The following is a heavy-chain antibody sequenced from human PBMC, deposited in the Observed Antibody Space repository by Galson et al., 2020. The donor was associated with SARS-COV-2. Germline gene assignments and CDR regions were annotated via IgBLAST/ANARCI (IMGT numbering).Heavy chain of an antibody. CDR1: GFIFNNFA. V-gene: IGHV3-30*10. D-gene: IGHD3-3*01. CDR2: ISYDGIQN. J-gene: IGHJ4*03. Sequence: GGSLRLSCAGSGFIFNNFAMHWVRQAPGKGLEWVAFISYDGIQNYSTESVKGRFSITRDSSRDTLYLQMNSLRPEDTAVYYCARGGFNDFLSGFIADWGQGTLVTVSS. CDR3: ARGGFNDFLSGFIAD.